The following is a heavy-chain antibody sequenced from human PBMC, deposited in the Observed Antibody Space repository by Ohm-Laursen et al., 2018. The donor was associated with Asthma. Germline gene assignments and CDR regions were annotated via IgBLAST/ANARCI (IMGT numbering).Heavy chain of an antibody. D-gene: IGHD3-22*01. CDR3: ARDHSSGYSFSFDY. J-gene: IGHJ4*02. CDR2: IIPIFDIP. Sequence: SSVKVSCKSSGGTFSSYAINWVRQAPGQGLEWVGAIIPIFDIPNYAEKFQGRVTITADKSTSTAYMELSSLRSEDTAVYYCARDHSSGYSFSFDYWGQGTLVTVSS. V-gene: IGHV1-69*17. CDR1: GGTFSSYA.